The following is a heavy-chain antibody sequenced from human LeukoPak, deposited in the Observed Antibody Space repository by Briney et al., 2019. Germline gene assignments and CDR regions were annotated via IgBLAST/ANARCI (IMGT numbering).Heavy chain of an antibody. Sequence: SETLSLTWAVYGGSFSGYYWSWIRQPPVKGLEWIGEINHSGSTNYNPSLKSRVTISVDTSKNQFSLKLSSVTAADTAVYYCARRGYCSSTSCYRPFDYWGQGTLVTVSS. J-gene: IGHJ4*02. V-gene: IGHV4-34*01. CDR1: GGSFSGYY. CDR3: ARRGYCSSTSCYRPFDY. D-gene: IGHD2-2*01. CDR2: INHSGST.